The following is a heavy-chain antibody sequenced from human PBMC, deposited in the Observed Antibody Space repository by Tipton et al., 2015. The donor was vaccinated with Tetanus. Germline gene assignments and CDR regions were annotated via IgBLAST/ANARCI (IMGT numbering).Heavy chain of an antibody. J-gene: IGHJ4*02. Sequence: LRLSCTVSGASINAGGYLWTWVRQHPGKGLEWIGNIYYTERTSYLPSLDSRATISVDTSKNQFSLRLTSLTAADTAVYYCVRGRGLGAYSFGFEYWGQGALVTVSS. CDR2: IYYTERT. CDR1: GASINAGGYL. CDR3: VRGRGLGAYSFGFEY. D-gene: IGHD5-12*01. V-gene: IGHV4-31*02.